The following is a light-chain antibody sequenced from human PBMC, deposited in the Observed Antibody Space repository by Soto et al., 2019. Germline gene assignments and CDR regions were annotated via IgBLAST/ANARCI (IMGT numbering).Light chain of an antibody. CDR2: TNN. CDR1: SSNIGINT. V-gene: IGLV1-44*01. J-gene: IGLJ3*02. CDR3: AAWDDSLNGRV. Sequence: QPVLTQPPSASGTPGQRVTISCSGSSSNIGINTVTWYQQLPGTAPKLLIHTNNQRPSGVPDRFSGSTSGTSASLAISGLQSEDEADYFCAAWDDSLNGRVFGGGTKVTVL.